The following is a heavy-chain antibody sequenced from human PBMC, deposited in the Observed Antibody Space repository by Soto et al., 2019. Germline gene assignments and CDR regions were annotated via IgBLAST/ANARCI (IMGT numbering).Heavy chain of an antibody. J-gene: IGHJ5*02. V-gene: IGHV4-39*01. CDR2: IYYSGST. CDR3: ATKSEYCSGGSCRWFDP. D-gene: IGHD2-15*01. CDR1: GGSVSSSSYY. Sequence: QLQLQESGPGLVKPSETLSLTCSVSGGSVSSSSYYWGWIRQTPGKGLEWIGHIYYSGSTYYNPSLKSRVTISVDTSNNQFSLKLSSVTAADTAMYYCATKSEYCSGGSCRWFDPWGQGTLVTVSS.